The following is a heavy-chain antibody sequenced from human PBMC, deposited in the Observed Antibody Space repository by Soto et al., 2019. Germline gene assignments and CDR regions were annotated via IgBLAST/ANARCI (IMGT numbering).Heavy chain of an antibody. CDR2: IYYSGST. CDR1: GGSISSYY. Sequence: SETLSLTCTVSGGSISSYYWTWIRQPPGKGLEWIGYIYYSGSTNYNPSLKSRVTISVDTSKNQFSLKLSSVTAADTAVYYCARGFGSGSYYYNYYYYGMDVWGQGTTVTVSS. D-gene: IGHD3-10*01. V-gene: IGHV4-59*01. J-gene: IGHJ6*02. CDR3: ARGFGSGSYYYNYYYYGMDV.